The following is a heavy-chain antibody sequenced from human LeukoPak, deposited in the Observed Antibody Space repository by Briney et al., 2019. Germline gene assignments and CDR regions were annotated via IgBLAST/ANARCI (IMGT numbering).Heavy chain of an antibody. J-gene: IGHJ6*02. Sequence: PSETLSLTCTGSGGSISSYYWIWIRQPARKGLECIGRIYTSGSTNYNPSLKSRVTMSVDTSKNQFSLKLSSVAAADTAVYYCARELGGRFCTNGVCLGYGMDVWGQGTTVTVSS. CDR1: GGSISSYY. CDR2: IYTSGST. D-gene: IGHD2-8*01. CDR3: ARELGGRFCTNGVCLGYGMDV. V-gene: IGHV4-4*07.